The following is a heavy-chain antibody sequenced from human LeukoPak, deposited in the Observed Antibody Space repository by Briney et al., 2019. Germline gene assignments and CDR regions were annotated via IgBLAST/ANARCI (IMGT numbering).Heavy chain of an antibody. CDR1: GSTFSSYE. D-gene: IGHD3-10*02. J-gene: IGHJ6*04. V-gene: IGHV3-48*03. CDR2: ISSSGSTI. Sequence: GGSLRLSCAASGSTFSSYEMNWVRQAPGKGLEWVSYISSSGSTIYYADSVKGRFTISRDNAKNSLYLQMNSLRAEDTAVYYCAELGITMIGGVWGKGTTVTVSS. CDR3: AELGITMIGGV.